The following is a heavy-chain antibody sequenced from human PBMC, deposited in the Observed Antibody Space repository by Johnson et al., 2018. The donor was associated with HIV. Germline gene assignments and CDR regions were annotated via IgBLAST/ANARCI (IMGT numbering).Heavy chain of an antibody. CDR2: ISYDGSTT. J-gene: IGHJ3*02. V-gene: IGHV3-30*04. CDR1: GFTFNSYA. D-gene: IGHD2-15*01. CDR3: ARDEGGGGDAFDI. Sequence: QEQLVESGGGLVQPGGSLRLSCAASGFTFNSYALHWVRQAPGKGLEWVAIISYDGSTTYYVDSVKGRFTIARDNAKNPLDLQMNNLRVEDTALYYCARDEGGGGDAFDIWGQGTMVTVSS.